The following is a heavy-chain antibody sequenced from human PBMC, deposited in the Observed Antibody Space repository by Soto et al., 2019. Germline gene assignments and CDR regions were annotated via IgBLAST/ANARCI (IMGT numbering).Heavy chain of an antibody. CDR2: ISSNGGST. V-gene: IGHV3-64*01. CDR1: GFTFSSYA. J-gene: IGHJ3*02. Sequence: EVQLVESGGGLVQPGGSLRLSCAASGFTFSSYAMHWVRQAPGKGLEYVSAISSNGGSTYYANSVKGRFTISRDNPKNTLYLQMGSLRAEDMAVYYCARAYYYGSGSGAFDIWGQGTMVTVSS. D-gene: IGHD3-10*01. CDR3: ARAYYYGSGSGAFDI.